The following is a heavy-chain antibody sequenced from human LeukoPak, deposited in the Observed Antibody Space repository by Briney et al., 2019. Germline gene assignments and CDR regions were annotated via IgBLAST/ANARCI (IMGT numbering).Heavy chain of an antibody. Sequence: GASVKVSCKASGYTFTSYYMHWVRQAPGQGLEWMGIINPSGGSTSYAQKFQGRVTMTRDTSTSTVYMELSSLRSEDTAAYYCARARYNRNPFDYWGQGTLVTVSS. CDR1: GYTFTSYY. V-gene: IGHV1-46*01. D-gene: IGHD1-1*01. CDR3: ARARYNRNPFDY. J-gene: IGHJ4*02. CDR2: INPSGGST.